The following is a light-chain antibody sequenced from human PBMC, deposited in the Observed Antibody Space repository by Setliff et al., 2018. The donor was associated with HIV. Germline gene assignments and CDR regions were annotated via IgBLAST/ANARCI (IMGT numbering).Light chain of an antibody. Sequence: IVLTQSPHSLAVSLGERATIRCKSNQSLLYNSNNRNYLAWFQQKPRQSHKLLVFWASIRESGVPDRFRGSGSETDFTRTINSLQAEDVAVYYCQQYYSKSSWTFGQGTKVDIK. CDR2: WAS. V-gene: IGKV4-1*01. CDR3: QQYYSKSSWT. CDR1: QSLLYNSNNRNY. J-gene: IGKJ1*01.